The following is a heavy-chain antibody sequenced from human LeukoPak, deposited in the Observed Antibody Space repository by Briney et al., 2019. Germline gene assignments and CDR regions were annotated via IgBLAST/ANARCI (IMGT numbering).Heavy chain of an antibody. J-gene: IGHJ3*02. CDR1: GGSFSGYY. CDR3: ASYGIAAAGNEAFDI. Sequence: PSETLSLTCAVYGGSFSGYYWSWIRQPPGKGLEWIGEINHSGSTNYNPSLKSRVTISVDTSKNQFSLKLSSVTAADTAVYHCASYGIAAAGNEAFDIWGQGTMVTVSS. CDR2: INHSGST. V-gene: IGHV4-34*01. D-gene: IGHD6-13*01.